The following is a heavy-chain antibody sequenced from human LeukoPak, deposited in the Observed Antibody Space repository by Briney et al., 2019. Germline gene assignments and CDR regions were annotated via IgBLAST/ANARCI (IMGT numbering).Heavy chain of an antibody. CDR2: ISSIRSNT. Sequence: YPGGSLRLSCAASGFTFSIYSMTWVRQAPGKGLEWVSSISSIRSNTYYADSVKGRFTISRDNSKNTLYLQMNSLRAKDTAVYYCAKSNPDYNWFDPWGQGTLVTVSS. CDR1: GFTFSIYS. V-gene: IGHV3-23*01. D-gene: IGHD1-14*01. CDR3: AKSNPDYNWFDP. J-gene: IGHJ5*02.